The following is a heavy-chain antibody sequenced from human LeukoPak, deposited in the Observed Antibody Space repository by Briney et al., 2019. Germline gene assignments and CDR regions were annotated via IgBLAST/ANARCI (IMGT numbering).Heavy chain of an antibody. CDR3: ARDLIEADFWSGYYSPVYYFDY. CDR1: GYTFTSYY. Sequence: ASVKVSCKASGYTFTSYYMHWVRQAPGQGLEWMGIINPSGGSTSYAQKFQGRVTMTRDTSTSTVYMELSSLRSEDTAVYYCARDLIEADFWSGYYSPVYYFDYWGQGTLVTVSS. D-gene: IGHD3-3*01. V-gene: IGHV1-46*01. J-gene: IGHJ4*02. CDR2: INPSGGST.